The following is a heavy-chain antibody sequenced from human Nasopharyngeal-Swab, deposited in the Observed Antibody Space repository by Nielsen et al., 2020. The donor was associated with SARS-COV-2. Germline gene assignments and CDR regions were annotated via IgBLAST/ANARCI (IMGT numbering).Heavy chain of an antibody. D-gene: IGHD3-3*01. CDR2: ISGSGDTT. V-gene: IGHV3-23*01. CDR1: GFTFSSYA. Sequence: GGSLRLSCAASGFTFSSYAMRWVRQAPGKGLEWVSGISGSGDTTKYADSVKGRFTISRDNDKNTLYLQMNSLRAEDTAVYYCARDGLDYDFWSAYFMDVWGQGTTVTVSS. J-gene: IGHJ6*02. CDR3: ARDGLDYDFWSAYFMDV.